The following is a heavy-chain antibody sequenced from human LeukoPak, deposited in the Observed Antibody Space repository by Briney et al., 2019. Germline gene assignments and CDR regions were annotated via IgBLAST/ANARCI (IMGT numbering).Heavy chain of an antibody. D-gene: IGHD3-3*01. J-gene: IGHJ6*03. CDR2: IYYSGST. V-gene: IGHV4-59*01. Sequence: KPSETLSLTCTVSGGSISSYYWSWIRQPPGKGLEWIGYIYYSGSTNYNPSLKSRVTITVDTSKNQFSLKLSSVTAADTAVYYCASLPAPFWSGYPYYYYYMDVWGKGTTVTVSS. CDR1: GGSISSYY. CDR3: ASLPAPFWSGYPYYYYYMDV.